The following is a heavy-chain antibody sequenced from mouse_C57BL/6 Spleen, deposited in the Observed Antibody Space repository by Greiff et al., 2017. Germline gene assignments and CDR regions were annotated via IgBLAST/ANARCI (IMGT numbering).Heavy chain of an antibody. V-gene: IGHV1-76*01. Sequence: VQLQQSGAELVRPGASVKLSCKASGYTFTDYYINWVKQRPGQGLEWIARIYPGSGNTYYNEKFKGKATLTAEKSSSTAYMQLSSLTSEDSAVYFCARASTMIRYFDVWGAGTTVTVSS. CDR2: IYPGSGNT. D-gene: IGHD2-4*01. J-gene: IGHJ1*01. CDR1: GYTFTDYY. CDR3: ARASTMIRYFDV.